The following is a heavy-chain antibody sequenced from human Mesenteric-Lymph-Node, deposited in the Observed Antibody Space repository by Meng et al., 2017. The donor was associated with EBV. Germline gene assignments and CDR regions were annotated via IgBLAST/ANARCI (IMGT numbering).Heavy chain of an antibody. V-gene: IGHV6-1*01. J-gene: IGHJ4*02. D-gene: IGHD6-19*01. CDR1: ADSVSSNSVG. Sequence: VSLQQAGPGLVKPSQTLSPICAIAADSVSSNSVGWAWIRQSPSRGLEWLGRTYYRSKWYNDYALSVESRITMNPDTSKNQFSLQLNSVTPDDTALYYCARAVAGKGTYDSWGQGTLVTVSS. CDR2: TYYRSKWYN. CDR3: ARAVAGKGTYDS.